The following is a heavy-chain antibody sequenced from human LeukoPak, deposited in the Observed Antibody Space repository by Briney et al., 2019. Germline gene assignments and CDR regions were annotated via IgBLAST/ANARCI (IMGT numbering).Heavy chain of an antibody. V-gene: IGHV3-21*01. D-gene: IGHD1-26*01. CDR3: ARDKVYGGSLDY. Sequence: GGSLRLSCAASGFSFSDNSMTWVRQAPGKGLEWVSSISPSSSYIYYADSVKGRFTISRDNAKNSLYLQMNSLRAEDTAVYYCARDKVYGGSLDYWGQGTLVTVSS. CDR1: GFSFSDNS. J-gene: IGHJ4*02. CDR2: ISPSSSYI.